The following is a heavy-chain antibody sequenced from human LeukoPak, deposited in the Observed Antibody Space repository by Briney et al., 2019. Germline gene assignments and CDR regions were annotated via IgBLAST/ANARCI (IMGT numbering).Heavy chain of an antibody. Sequence: SETLSLTCAVSGGSISSGGYSWSWIRQPPGTGLEWIGYIYHSGSTYYNPSLKSRVTISVDRSKNQFSLKLSSVTAADTAVYYCARGFLEWLFSYWGQGTLVTVSS. CDR2: IYHSGST. V-gene: IGHV4-30-2*01. CDR3: ARGFLEWLFSY. D-gene: IGHD3-3*01. J-gene: IGHJ4*02. CDR1: GGSISSGGYS.